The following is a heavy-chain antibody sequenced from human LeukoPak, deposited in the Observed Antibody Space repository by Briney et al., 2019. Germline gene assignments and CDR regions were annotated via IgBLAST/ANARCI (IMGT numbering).Heavy chain of an antibody. CDR1: GYTFTSYG. J-gene: IGHJ3*02. CDR2: ISAYNGNT. Sequence: ASVKVSCKASGYTFTSYGISWVRQAPGQGLEWMGWISAYNGNTNYAQKLQGRVTMTTDTSTSTAFMELRSLRSDDTAVYYCARAPEAYDAFDIWGQGTMVTVSS. D-gene: IGHD3-16*01. V-gene: IGHV1-18*01. CDR3: ARAPEAYDAFDI.